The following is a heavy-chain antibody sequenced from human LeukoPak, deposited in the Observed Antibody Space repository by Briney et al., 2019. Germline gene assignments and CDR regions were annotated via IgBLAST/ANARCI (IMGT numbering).Heavy chain of an antibody. CDR3: ARDDWFGELLLEDY. CDR2: TKQDGSEK. V-gene: IGHV3-7*01. D-gene: IGHD3-10*01. Sequence: GGSLRLSCAASGFTFSRYWMSWVRQAPGKGLEWVANTKQDGSEKYYVDSVKGRFTISRDNAKNSLYVQMNSLRAEDTAVYYCARDDWFGELLLEDYWGQGTLVTVSS. J-gene: IGHJ4*02. CDR1: GFTFSRYW.